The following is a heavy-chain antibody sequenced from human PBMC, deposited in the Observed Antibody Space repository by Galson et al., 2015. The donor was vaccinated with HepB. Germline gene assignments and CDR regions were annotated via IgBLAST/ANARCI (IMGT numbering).Heavy chain of an antibody. Sequence: SLRLSCAASGFTFSSYAMSWVRQAPGKGLEWVSAISGSGGSTYYADSVKGRFTISRDNSKNTLYLQMNSLRAEDTAVYYCAKGEDDFWSGLFYYFDYWGQGTLVTVSS. V-gene: IGHV3-23*01. J-gene: IGHJ4*02. CDR2: ISGSGGST. CDR3: AKGEDDFWSGLFYYFDY. CDR1: GFTFSSYA. D-gene: IGHD3-3*01.